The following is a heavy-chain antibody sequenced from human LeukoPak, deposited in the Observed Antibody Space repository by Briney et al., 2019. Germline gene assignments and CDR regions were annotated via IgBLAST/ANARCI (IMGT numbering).Heavy chain of an antibody. CDR2: INHSGST. V-gene: IGHV4-34*01. CDR3: ARGGWMVYSSSWARYYFDY. J-gene: IGHJ4*02. D-gene: IGHD6-13*01. Sequence: SETLSRTCAVYGGSFSGYYWSWLRQPPGKGLEWIGEINHSGSTNYNPSLKSRVTISVDTSKDQFSLKLSSVTAADTAVYYCARGGWMVYSSSWARYYFDYWGQGTLVTVSS. CDR1: GGSFSGYY.